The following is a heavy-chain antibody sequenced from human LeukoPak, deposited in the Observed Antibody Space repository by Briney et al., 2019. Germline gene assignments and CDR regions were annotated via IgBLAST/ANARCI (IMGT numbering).Heavy chain of an antibody. CDR1: GFTFSSYS. CDR2: ISSSSSYI. D-gene: IGHD3-22*01. Sequence: GGSLRLSCAASGFTFSSYSMNWVRQAPGKGLEWVSSISSSSSYIYYADSVKGRFTISRDNSKNTLYLQMNSLRAEDTAVYYCAKPPPRVNRHYFDYWGQGTLVTVSS. V-gene: IGHV3-21*04. CDR3: AKPPPRVNRHYFDY. J-gene: IGHJ4*02.